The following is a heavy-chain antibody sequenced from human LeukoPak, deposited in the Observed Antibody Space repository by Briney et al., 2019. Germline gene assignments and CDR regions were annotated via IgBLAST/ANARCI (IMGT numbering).Heavy chain of an antibody. Sequence: SETLSLTCTVSGGSITSNYWNWIRQPAGKGLEWIGRIYNSGTTNYNPPLKSRVTMSMDTSKNEFSLKLSSVTAADTAVYFCARDPLYDINGNYFDTWGQGTLVTVSS. D-gene: IGHD2-8*01. CDR3: ARDPLYDINGNYFDT. V-gene: IGHV4-4*07. CDR2: IYNSGTT. CDR1: GGSITSNY. J-gene: IGHJ5*02.